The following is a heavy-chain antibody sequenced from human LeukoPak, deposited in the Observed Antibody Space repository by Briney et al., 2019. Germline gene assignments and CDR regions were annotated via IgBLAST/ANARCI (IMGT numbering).Heavy chain of an antibody. V-gene: IGHV3-21*01. CDR2: ISSGSSYI. CDR1: GFTFSSYS. Sequence: GGSLRLSCAASGFTFSSYSMNWVHQAPGKGLEWVSSISSGSSYIYYADSVKGRFTISRDNAKNSLYLQMNSLRAEDTAVYYCARVKSDVYCGGDCFNAFDIWGQGTMVTVSS. CDR3: ARVKSDVYCGGDCFNAFDI. J-gene: IGHJ3*02. D-gene: IGHD2-21*02.